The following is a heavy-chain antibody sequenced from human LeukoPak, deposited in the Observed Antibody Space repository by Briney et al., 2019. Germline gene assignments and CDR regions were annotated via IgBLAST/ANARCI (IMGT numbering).Heavy chain of an antibody. CDR3: ARAEPFDYGGNPSDY. V-gene: IGHV1-46*01. Sequence: ASVKVSCKASGYTFTSYYMHWVRQAPGQGLEWMGIINPSGGSTSYAQKFQGRVTMTRDTSTSTVYMELSSLRSEDTAVDYCARAEPFDYGGNPSDYWGQGTLVTVSS. CDR1: GYTFTSYY. CDR2: INPSGGST. D-gene: IGHD4-23*01. J-gene: IGHJ4*02.